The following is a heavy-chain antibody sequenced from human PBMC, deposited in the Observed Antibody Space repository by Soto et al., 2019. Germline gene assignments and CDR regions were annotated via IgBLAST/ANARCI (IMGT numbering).Heavy chain of an antibody. CDR1: GGSISSGGYY. CDR2: IYYSGST. J-gene: IGHJ4*02. CDR3: ARGYYYGSGSFDY. V-gene: IGHV4-31*03. D-gene: IGHD3-10*01. Sequence: TLSLTCTVSGGSISSGGYYCRWIRQHPGKGLEWIGYIYYSGSTYYNPSLKSRVTISVDTSKNQFSLKLSSVTAADTAVYYCARGYYYGSGSFDYWGQGTLVTVSS.